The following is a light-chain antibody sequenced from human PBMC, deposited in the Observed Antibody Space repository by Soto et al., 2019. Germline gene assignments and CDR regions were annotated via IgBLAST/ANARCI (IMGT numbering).Light chain of an antibody. Sequence: PLTPSPSSMSASVGDRVTITCRASQGISSNLAWYQQKPGRAPKLLIFGASTLQSGVPSRFIGSGSGTDFTLTISSLQQEDFATDYCQKLNAYPPWTFGQGTKLEIK. V-gene: IGKV1-9*01. CDR2: GAS. CDR1: QGISSN. CDR3: QKLNAYPPWT. J-gene: IGKJ1*01.